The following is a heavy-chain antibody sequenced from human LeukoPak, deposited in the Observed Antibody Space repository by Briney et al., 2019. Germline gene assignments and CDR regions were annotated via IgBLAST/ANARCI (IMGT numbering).Heavy chain of an antibody. V-gene: IGHV3-23*01. CDR2: VSGNGGAT. CDR1: GFTFSTFA. J-gene: IGHJ4*02. CDR3: TRVGYIDEGIDY. D-gene: IGHD5-24*01. Sequence: QSGGSLRLSCVASGFTFSTFAMTWVRQAPGKGLEWGSTVSGNGGATFYADSVKGRFTISRDNAKNSLYLQMNSLRAEDTAIYYCTRVGYIDEGIDYWGQGTLVTVSS.